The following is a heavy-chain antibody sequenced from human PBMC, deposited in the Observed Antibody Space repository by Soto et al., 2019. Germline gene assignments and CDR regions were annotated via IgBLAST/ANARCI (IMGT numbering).Heavy chain of an antibody. CDR2: MNPNSGNT. CDR3: ARLTYYYGSGSYSLGKVV. Sequence: QVQLVLSGAEVKKPGASVKVSCKASGYTFTSYDINWVRQATGQGLEWMGWMNPNSGNTGYAQKFQGRVTMTRNTSISTAYMELSSLRSEDTAVYYCARLTYYYGSGSYSLGKVVLGQGTTVTVSS. CDR1: GYTFTSYD. V-gene: IGHV1-8*01. J-gene: IGHJ6*02. D-gene: IGHD3-10*01.